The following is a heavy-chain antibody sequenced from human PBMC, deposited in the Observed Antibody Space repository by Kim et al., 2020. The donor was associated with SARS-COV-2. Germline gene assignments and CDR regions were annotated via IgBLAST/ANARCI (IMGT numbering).Heavy chain of an antibody. V-gene: IGHV4-34*01. CDR3: ARPRTYGDNDAFNI. D-gene: IGHD4-17*01. CDR1: GGSFSGYY. J-gene: IGHJ3*02. CDR2: INHSGNT. Sequence: SETLSLTCAVYGGSFSGYYWTWIRQPPGKGLEWIGEINHSGNTNYNPSLKSRVTISVDTSKSQFSLKLSSVTAADTAVYYCARPRTYGDNDAFNIWGQGTIVSVSS.